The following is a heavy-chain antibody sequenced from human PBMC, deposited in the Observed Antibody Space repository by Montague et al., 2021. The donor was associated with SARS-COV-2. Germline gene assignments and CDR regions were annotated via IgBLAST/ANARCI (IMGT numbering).Heavy chain of an antibody. CDR2: IYYSWST. D-gene: IGHD3-22*01. V-gene: IGHV4-59*01. Sequence: SETLSLTCTVSGGSISSYYRNWIRQPPVTGLEWIGYIYYSWSTSYNPSLKSVVTISVDTSKNQFSLKLSSVTAADTAVYYCARIWYSSGYQGIYYFDYWGQGTLVTVSS. CDR3: ARIWYSSGYQGIYYFDY. J-gene: IGHJ4*02. CDR1: GGSISSYY.